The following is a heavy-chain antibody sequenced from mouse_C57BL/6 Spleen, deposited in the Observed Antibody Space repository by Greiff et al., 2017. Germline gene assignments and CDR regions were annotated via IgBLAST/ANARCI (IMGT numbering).Heavy chain of an antibody. CDR3: ARGLITTVVGY. D-gene: IGHD1-1*01. CDR1: GYTFTSYW. V-gene: IGHV1-50*01. Sequence: QVQLQQPGAELVKPGASVKLSCKASGYTFTSYWMQWVKQRPGQGLEWIGEIDPSDSYTNYNQKFNGKATLTVDTSSSTAYMQLSSLTSEDSAVYYCARGLITTVVGYWGQGTTLTVSS. CDR2: IDPSDSYT. J-gene: IGHJ2*01.